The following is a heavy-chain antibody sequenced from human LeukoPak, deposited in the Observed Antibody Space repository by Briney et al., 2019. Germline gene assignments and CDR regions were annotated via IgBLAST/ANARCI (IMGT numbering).Heavy chain of an antibody. CDR2: INPNSGGT. Sequence: ASVKVSCKASGYTFTGYYMHWVRQAPGQGLEWMGWINPNSGGTNYAQKFQGRVTMTRGTSISTAYMELSRLRSDHTSVYYCARGTSTSCLYWGQGTLVTVSS. D-gene: IGHD2-2*01. J-gene: IGHJ4*02. CDR1: GYTFTGYY. V-gene: IGHV1-2*02. CDR3: ARGTSTSCLY.